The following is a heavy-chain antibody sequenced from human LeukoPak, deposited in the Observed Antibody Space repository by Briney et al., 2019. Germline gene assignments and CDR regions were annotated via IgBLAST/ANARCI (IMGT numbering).Heavy chain of an antibody. D-gene: IGHD3-3*01. CDR3: ARVPEGERSAYYFNY. CDR2: ISGITTTSIPTTI. V-gene: IGHV3-11*01. J-gene: IGHJ4*02. Sequence: GGSLRLSCAASGFTFSDYYMSWIRQAPGKGLEWVSYISGITTTSIPTTIYYADSVKGRFTISRDNAKNSLCLQMNSLRAEDTGVYYCARVPEGERSAYYFNYWGQGTLVTVSS. CDR1: GFTFSDYY.